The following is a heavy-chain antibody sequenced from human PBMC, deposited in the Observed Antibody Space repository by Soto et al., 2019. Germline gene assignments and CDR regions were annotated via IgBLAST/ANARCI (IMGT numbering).Heavy chain of an antibody. CDR2: ITVGNSNT. Sequence: QVQFVQSGAEVKKPGASVKVSCKTPGYTFTRHNIHWVRQAPGQRLEWLGWITVGNSNTRYSQKFQGRLTLTRDTPGNSACPELNSLISEDTAVYYCATRQEYERCLDSWGQGTLVTVSS. V-gene: IGHV1-3*01. D-gene: IGHD6-6*01. CDR1: GYTFTRHN. J-gene: IGHJ4*02. CDR3: ATRQEYERCLDS.